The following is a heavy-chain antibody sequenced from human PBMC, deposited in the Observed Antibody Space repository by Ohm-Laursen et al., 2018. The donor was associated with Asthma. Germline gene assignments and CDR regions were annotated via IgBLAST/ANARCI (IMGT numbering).Heavy chain of an antibody. CDR2: ISSTSTTM. CDR3: ARDRTNFDF. Sequence: SLRLSCAASGFRFSSYSMNWVRQAPGRGLEWLSSISSTSTTMFYADPVKGRFTISRDSAKSSLYLQMNNLRAEDTAVYYCARDRTNFDFWGQGTLVTVSS. CDR1: GFRFSSYS. D-gene: IGHD1-14*01. J-gene: IGHJ4*02. V-gene: IGHV3-48*01.